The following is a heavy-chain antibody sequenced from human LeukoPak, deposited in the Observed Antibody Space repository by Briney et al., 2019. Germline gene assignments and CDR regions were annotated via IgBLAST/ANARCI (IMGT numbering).Heavy chain of an antibody. D-gene: IGHD3-3*01. Sequence: ALVKVSCKASGYTFTSYDINWVRQATGQGLEWMGWMNPNSGNTGYAQRFQGRVTMTRNTSISTAYMEMSSLRSEDTAVYYCAIFGVTTSYYYYMDVWGKGTTVTVSS. V-gene: IGHV1-8*01. CDR3: AIFGVTTSYYYYMDV. J-gene: IGHJ6*03. CDR2: MNPNSGNT. CDR1: GYTFTSYD.